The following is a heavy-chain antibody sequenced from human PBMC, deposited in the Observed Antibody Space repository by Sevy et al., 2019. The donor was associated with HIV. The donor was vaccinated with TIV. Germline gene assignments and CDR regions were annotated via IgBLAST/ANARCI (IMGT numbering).Heavy chain of an antibody. D-gene: IGHD3-10*01. Sequence: GGSLRLSCAASGFTFSSYGMHWVRQAPGKGLEWVALIWYDGSSKYYADSVKGRFTISGDNSKNTLYLQMTSLRAEDTAVYYCASGAYYYASRTENFDYWGQGTLVTVSS. CDR1: GFTFSSYG. CDR2: IWYDGSSK. V-gene: IGHV3-33*01. J-gene: IGHJ4*02. CDR3: ASGAYYYASRTENFDY.